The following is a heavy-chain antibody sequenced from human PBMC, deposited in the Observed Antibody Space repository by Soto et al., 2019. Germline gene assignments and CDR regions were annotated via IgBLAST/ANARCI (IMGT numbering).Heavy chain of an antibody. CDR2: IYYSGST. CDR1: GGSITSSSYY. V-gene: IGHV4-39*01. D-gene: IGHD1-26*01. CDR3: ATQEVGGSYVYTFDP. Sequence: QLHLWESGPGLVKPSETLSLTCTVSGGSITSSSYYWGWIRQPPGKGLEWIGSIYYSGSTYYNPSLKSRVTISVDTSKNQFSLKLSSVTAADTAVYYCATQEVGGSYVYTFDPWGQGTLVTVSS. J-gene: IGHJ5*02.